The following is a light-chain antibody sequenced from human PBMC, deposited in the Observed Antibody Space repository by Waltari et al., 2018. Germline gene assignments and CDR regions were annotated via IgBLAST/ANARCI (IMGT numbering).Light chain of an antibody. V-gene: IGLV3-19*01. CDR3: HSRDSSSTRF. J-gene: IGLJ2*01. CDR2: GQS. Sequence: SSELTQDPTVSVALGQTVRITCQGDSLRRYYPSWYQQRPGKAPILVFYGQSSRPSGIPDRFSGSISGNTASLTITGAQAEDEADYYCHSRDSSSTRFFGGGTRLTV. CDR1: SLRRYY.